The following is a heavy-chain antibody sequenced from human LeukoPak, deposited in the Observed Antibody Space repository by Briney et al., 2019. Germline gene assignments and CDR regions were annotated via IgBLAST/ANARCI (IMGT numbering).Heavy chain of an antibody. J-gene: IGHJ6*02. CDR1: GFSFSSYS. D-gene: IGHD2-15*01. CDR3: AREGCSGGSCRLYYYYYGMDV. V-gene: IGHV3-74*01. CDR2: INSDGSST. Sequence: QTGGSLRLSCAASGFSFSSYSMNWVRQAPGKGLVWVSRINSDGSSTSYADSVKGRFTISRDNAKNTLYLQMNSLRAEDTAVYYCAREGCSGGSCRLYYYYYGMDVWGQGTTVTVSS.